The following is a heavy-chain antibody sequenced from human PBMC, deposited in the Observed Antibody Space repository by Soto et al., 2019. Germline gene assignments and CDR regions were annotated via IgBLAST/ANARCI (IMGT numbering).Heavy chain of an antibody. CDR2: ISYSGSS. J-gene: IGHJ4*02. D-gene: IGHD3-3*01. CDR3: ARCYFCVVIRDPLAY. V-gene: IGHV4-59*01. Sequence: SETLSLTCTVSGGSISSYYWTWIRQPPGKGLEWIGYISYSGSSNYTPSLKSRVTMSLDTSKNQFSLNLSSVTTADTAVYYCARCYFCVVIRDPLAYWSQRTLVLVSS. CDR1: GGSISSYY.